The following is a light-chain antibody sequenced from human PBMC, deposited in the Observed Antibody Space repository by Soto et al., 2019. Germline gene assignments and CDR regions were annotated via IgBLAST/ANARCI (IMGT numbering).Light chain of an antibody. CDR2: GAS. CDR1: ESVSSSY. J-gene: IGKJ1*01. CDR3: QQYGSSPPWT. V-gene: IGKV3-20*01. Sequence: EIVLTQSPGTLSLSPGERATLSCRASESVSSSYLAWYQQKPGQAPRLLIFGASSRATGTPDRFSGSGSGTDFTLTISRLEPEDFAVYYCQQYGSSPPWTFG.